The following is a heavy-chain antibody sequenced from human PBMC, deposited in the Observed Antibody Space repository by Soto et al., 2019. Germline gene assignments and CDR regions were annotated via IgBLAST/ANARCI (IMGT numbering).Heavy chain of an antibody. CDR1: GGSITSVSYY. CDR2: IHSSGST. CDR3: ASHTAATTYVFDY. Sequence: SETLSLTCTVSGGSITSVSYYWSWIRQHPGKGLEWIGYIHSSGSTYYNPSLKSRMTMSMDTSKNQFSLKLSSATAADTAVYYCASHTAATTYVFDYWGQGTQVTVSS. D-gene: IGHD5-18*01. J-gene: IGHJ4*02. V-gene: IGHV4-31*03.